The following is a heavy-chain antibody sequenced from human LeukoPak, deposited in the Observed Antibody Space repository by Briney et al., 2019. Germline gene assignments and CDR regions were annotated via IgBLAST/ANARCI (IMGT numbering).Heavy chain of an antibody. CDR1: GGSISSYY. V-gene: IGHV4-34*01. D-gene: IGHD3-10*01. J-gene: IGHJ4*02. CDR3: ARGPYYYGSGSYSFEFDY. CDR2: INHSGST. Sequence: RASETLSLTCTVSGGSISSYYWSWIRQTPGKGLEWIGEINHSGSTNYNPSLKSRVTISVDTSKNQFSLKLSSVTAADTAVYYCARGPYYYGSGSYSFEFDYWGQGTLVTVSS.